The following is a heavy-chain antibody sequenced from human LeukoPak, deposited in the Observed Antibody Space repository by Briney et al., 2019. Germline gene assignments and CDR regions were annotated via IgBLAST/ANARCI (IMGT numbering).Heavy chain of an antibody. J-gene: IGHJ3*02. V-gene: IGHV4-39*01. CDR2: IYYSGST. D-gene: IGHD6-19*01. CDR3: ARSGWRDAFDI. CDR1: GFTFSSYA. Sequence: GSLRLSCAASGFTFSSYAMSWVRQAPGKGLEWIGSIYYSGSTYYNPSLKSRVTISVDTSKNQFSLKLSSVTAADTAVYYCARSGWRDAFDIWGQGTMVTVSS.